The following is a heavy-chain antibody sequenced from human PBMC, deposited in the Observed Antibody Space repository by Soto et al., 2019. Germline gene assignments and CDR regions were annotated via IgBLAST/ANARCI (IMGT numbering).Heavy chain of an antibody. V-gene: IGHV1-69*12. CDR3: ASEVAADGTFREDVFDI. J-gene: IGHJ3*02. Sequence: QVHLVQSGAEVKKPGSSVKVSCKAPGGTFSNHAINWVRQAPGQGLEWMGRIIPIFTTTIYAQKFQGRVTMTADESTITAYLELSSLKHDDTAVYYCASEVAADGTFREDVFDIWGQGTLVTVSS. D-gene: IGHD6-13*01. CDR2: IIPIFTTT. CDR1: GGTFSNHA.